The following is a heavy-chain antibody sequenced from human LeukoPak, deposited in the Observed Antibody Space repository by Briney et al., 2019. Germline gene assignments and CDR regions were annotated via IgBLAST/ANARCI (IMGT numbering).Heavy chain of an antibody. CDR3: AKGSPMTLGAGEFSYYGMDV. J-gene: IGHJ6*02. V-gene: IGHV3-53*01. CDR1: GFTVSTNY. Sequence: GGSLRLSCAVSGFTVSTNYMSWVRQAPGKGLEWVSIIYSGGSTYYADSVKGRFTISRDNSKNTLSLQMNSLRAEDTAVYCCAKGSPMTLGAGEFSYYGMDVWGQGTTVTVSS. D-gene: IGHD3-10*01. CDR2: IYSGGST.